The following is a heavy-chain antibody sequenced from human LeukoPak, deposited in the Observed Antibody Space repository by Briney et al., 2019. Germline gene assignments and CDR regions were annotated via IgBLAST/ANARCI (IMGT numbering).Heavy chain of an antibody. J-gene: IGHJ6*02. V-gene: IGHV3-48*03. CDR1: GFTLSSYE. CDR2: ISIIGSTI. D-gene: IGHD3-10*01. CDR3: ARTDTSKSYKGDWYGMDV. Sequence: GGSLRLSCAASGFTLSSYEMNWVRQAPGKGLEWVSYISIIGSTIYYADSVKGRFTISRDNAKNSPYLQMNSLRAEDTAVYYCARTDTSKSYKGDWYGMDVWGQGTTVTVSS.